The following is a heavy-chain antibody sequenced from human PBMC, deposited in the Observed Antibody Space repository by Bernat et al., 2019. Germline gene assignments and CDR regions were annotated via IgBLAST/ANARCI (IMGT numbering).Heavy chain of an antibody. CDR1: GFPFSNYG. CDR3: ARARAWDRSFFDY. CDR2: LSYDGTNR. D-gene: IGHD1-26*01. V-gene: IGHV3-30*03. J-gene: IGHJ4*02. Sequence: QVRLVESGGGVVQPGRSLRLSCAASGFPFSNYGIHWVRQAPGKGLEWVAFLSYDGTNRYDADSVKGRFTISRDNSKNTVYLQMNRLRAEDTAVFYCARARAWDRSFFDYWGQGALVTVSS.